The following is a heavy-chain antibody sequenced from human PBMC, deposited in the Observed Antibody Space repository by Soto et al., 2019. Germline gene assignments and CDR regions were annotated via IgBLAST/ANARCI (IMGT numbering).Heavy chain of an antibody. Sequence: SETLSLTCNVSGGSIGSYYWNWLRQPAGKGLEWIGYVYYTGSTNYNPSLEGRATISVDTSKNQFFLKVNSVTAADTAVYFCARDSSGRHDYWGQGTPVTVSS. CDR1: GGSIGSYY. CDR3: ARDSSGRHDY. D-gene: IGHD3-22*01. J-gene: IGHJ4*02. CDR2: VYYTGST. V-gene: IGHV4-59*01.